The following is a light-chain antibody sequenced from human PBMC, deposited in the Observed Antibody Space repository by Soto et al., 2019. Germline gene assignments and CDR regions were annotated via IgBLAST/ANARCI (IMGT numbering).Light chain of an antibody. CDR2: KDR. V-gene: IGLV3-27*01. CDR3: YSAADNVGI. J-gene: IGLJ2*01. CDR1: VLAKKY. Sequence: SYELTQPSSVSVSPGQTARITCSGDVLAKKYARWFQQRPGQAPVLLIYKDRERPSGIPGRFSGSTSGTTVTLTISGAQVDDEADYYCYSAADNVGIFGGGTKLTVL.